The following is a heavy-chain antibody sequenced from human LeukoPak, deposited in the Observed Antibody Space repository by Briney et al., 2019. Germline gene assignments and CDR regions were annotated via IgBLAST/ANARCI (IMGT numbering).Heavy chain of an antibody. J-gene: IGHJ4*02. CDR3: ASQVLLAFDY. Sequence: PSETLSLTCSVSGGSISSTSYYWDWIRQPPGKGLEWIGTVFYTGTTYYNPSLKSRVTVSVDTSNNQFSLKLSSVTAADTALYYCASQVLLAFDYWGQGALVTVSS. D-gene: IGHD3-10*01. CDR2: VFYTGTT. CDR1: GGSISSTSYY. V-gene: IGHV4-39*01.